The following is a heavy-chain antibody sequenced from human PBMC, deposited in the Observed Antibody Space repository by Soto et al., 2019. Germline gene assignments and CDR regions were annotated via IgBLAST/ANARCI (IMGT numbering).Heavy chain of an antibody. CDR3: ARAGGTTVTGLWHFDS. CDR1: GFTFNTYS. D-gene: IGHD4-17*01. CDR2: IWYDGTQK. V-gene: IGHV3-33*01. Sequence: GSLRLSCEASGFTFNTYSMHWVRQPPGKGLEWLAAIWYDGTQKYYADSVKGRFIISRDNSKETLYLEMNSLRAEDTAVYYCARAGGTTVTGLWHFDSWGQGTLVTVSS. J-gene: IGHJ4*02.